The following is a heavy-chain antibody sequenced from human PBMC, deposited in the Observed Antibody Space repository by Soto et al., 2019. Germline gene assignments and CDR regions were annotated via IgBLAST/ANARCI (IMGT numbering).Heavy chain of an antibody. Sequence: GGSLRLSCAASGFTFSSYSMNWVRQAPGKGLEWVSYISSSSSTIYYADSVKGRFTISRDNAKNSLYLQMNSLRDEDTAVYYCARVIPEWELHWVPYYYYGMDVWGQGTTVTVSS. D-gene: IGHD1-26*01. CDR3: ARVIPEWELHWVPYYYYGMDV. CDR1: GFTFSSYS. CDR2: ISSSSSTI. V-gene: IGHV3-48*02. J-gene: IGHJ6*02.